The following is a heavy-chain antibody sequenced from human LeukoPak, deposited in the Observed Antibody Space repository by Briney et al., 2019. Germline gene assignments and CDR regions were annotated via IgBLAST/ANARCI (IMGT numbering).Heavy chain of an antibody. Sequence: ASVKVSCKASGYIFTNYGISWVRQAPGQGLEWMGWISAYNDNTNYAQKVQGRLTMTADTSTSTAYMELKSLRSDDTAVYYCARGLGSGSHYAYWGQGTLVTVSS. CDR1: GYIFTNYG. CDR3: ARGLGSGSHYAY. V-gene: IGHV1-18*01. D-gene: IGHD3-10*02. CDR2: ISAYNDNT. J-gene: IGHJ4*02.